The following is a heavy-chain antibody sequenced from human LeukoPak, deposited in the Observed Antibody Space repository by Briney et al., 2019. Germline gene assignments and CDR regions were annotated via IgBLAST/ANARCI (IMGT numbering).Heavy chain of an antibody. D-gene: IGHD4-17*01. Sequence: GGSLRLSCAASGFTFSSFWMHWARQAPGKGLEWVSAISGSGGSTYYADSVKGRFTISRDNSKNTLYLQMNSLRAEDTAVYYCAKDRLGYGDYDAFDIWGQGTMVTVSS. CDR2: ISGSGGST. V-gene: IGHV3-23*01. CDR3: AKDRLGYGDYDAFDI. J-gene: IGHJ3*02. CDR1: GFTFSSFW.